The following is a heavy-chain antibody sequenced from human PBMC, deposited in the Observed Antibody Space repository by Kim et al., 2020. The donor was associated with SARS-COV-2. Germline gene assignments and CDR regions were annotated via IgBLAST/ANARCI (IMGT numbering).Heavy chain of an antibody. CDR3: ARGGARWLLAFDI. D-gene: IGHD1-26*01. Sequence: GGSLRLSCAVSGFTFSSYSMNWVRQAPGKGLEWVSSISSSSSYIYYADSVKGRFTISRDNAKNSLYLQMNSLRAEDTAVYYCARGGARWLLAFDIWGQGTMVTVSS. CDR1: GFTFSSYS. V-gene: IGHV3-21*01. CDR2: ISSSSSYI. J-gene: IGHJ3*02.